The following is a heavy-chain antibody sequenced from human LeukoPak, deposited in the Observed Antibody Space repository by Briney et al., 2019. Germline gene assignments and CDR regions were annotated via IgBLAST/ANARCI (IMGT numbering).Heavy chain of an antibody. Sequence: RAGGSLRLSCAASGFIFSDYYMTWIRQAPGKGLEWVSYISSSGSTIYYADSVKGRFTISRDNAKNSLYLQMNSLRAEDTAVYYCARDRTVTGEYFQHWGQGTLVTVSS. J-gene: IGHJ1*01. V-gene: IGHV3-11*04. CDR3: ARDRTVTGEYFQH. CDR1: GFIFSDYY. CDR2: ISSSGSTI. D-gene: IGHD4-17*01.